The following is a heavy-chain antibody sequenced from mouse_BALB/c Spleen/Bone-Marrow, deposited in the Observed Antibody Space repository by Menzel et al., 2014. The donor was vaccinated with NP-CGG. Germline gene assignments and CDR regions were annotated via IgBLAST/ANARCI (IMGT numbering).Heavy chain of an antibody. V-gene: IGHV4-1*02. CDR3: VFLGYYGYFYV. CDR2: INPDSSTI. D-gene: IGHD2-2*01. J-gene: IGHJ1*01. Sequence: VQLQQSGGGLVQPGGSLKLSCAASGFDFSRYWMSWVRQAPGKGLEWIGEINPDSSTINYTPSLKDKFIISRDNAKNTLYLQMSKVRSEDTALYYCVFLGYYGYFYVWGAGTTVTVSS. CDR1: GFDFSRYW.